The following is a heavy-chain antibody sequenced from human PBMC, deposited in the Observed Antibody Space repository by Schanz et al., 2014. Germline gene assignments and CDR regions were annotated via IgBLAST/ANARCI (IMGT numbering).Heavy chain of an antibody. D-gene: IGHD3-10*01. Sequence: EVQLVESGGGLVQPGGSLRLSCAASGFTFSTYWMSWVRQAPGKGLEWVANIKQDESERSYVDSVKGRFTISRDNPPSSLYLQMNCLRASPPAVYYCAVLGGFGELPLDYRGQGTLVTVSS. V-gene: IGHV3-7*01. CDR1: GFTFSTYW. CDR2: IKQDESER. CDR3: AVLGGFGELPLDY. J-gene: IGHJ4*02.